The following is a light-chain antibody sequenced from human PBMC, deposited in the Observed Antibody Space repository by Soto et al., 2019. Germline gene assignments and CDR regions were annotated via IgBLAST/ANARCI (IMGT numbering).Light chain of an antibody. CDR1: SSNIGSKT. Sequence: QSVLTQPPSASGTPGQRVTISCSGSSSNIGSKTVNWYQQLPGTAPKLLIYSNNQRPSGVPDRFSGSKSGTSASLAISGLQSEVEADYYCAAWDDSLNGVVFGGGTQLTVL. V-gene: IGLV1-44*01. CDR2: SNN. J-gene: IGLJ2*01. CDR3: AAWDDSLNGVV.